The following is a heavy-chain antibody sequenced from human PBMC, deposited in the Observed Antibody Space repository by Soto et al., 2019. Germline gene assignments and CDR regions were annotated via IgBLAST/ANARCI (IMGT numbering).Heavy chain of an antibody. Sequence: VASVKVSCKASGYTFTGYYMHWVRQAPGQGLEWMGWINPNSGGTNYAQKFQGRVTMTRDTSISTAYMELSRLRSDDTAVYYCAQGGDTAMVNYYYGMDVWGQGTTVTAP. CDR3: AQGGDTAMVNYYYGMDV. J-gene: IGHJ6*02. CDR1: GYTFTGYY. CDR2: INPNSGGT. V-gene: IGHV1-2*02. D-gene: IGHD5-18*01.